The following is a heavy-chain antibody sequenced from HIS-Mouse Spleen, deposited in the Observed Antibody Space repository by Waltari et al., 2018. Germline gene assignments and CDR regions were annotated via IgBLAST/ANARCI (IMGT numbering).Heavy chain of an antibody. CDR3: ARQRVYCSGGSCFLSWFDP. D-gene: IGHD2-15*01. J-gene: IGHJ5*02. V-gene: IGHV4-39*01. CDR2: IYYSGST. CDR1: GGSISSSSYY. Sequence: QLQLQESGPGLVKPSETLSLTCTVSGGSISSSSYYWGWIRQPPGKGLEWIGSIYYSGSTYYNPSLKSRVTISVDTSKNQFSLKLSSVTAADTAVYYCARQRVYCSGGSCFLSWFDPWGQGTLVTVSS.